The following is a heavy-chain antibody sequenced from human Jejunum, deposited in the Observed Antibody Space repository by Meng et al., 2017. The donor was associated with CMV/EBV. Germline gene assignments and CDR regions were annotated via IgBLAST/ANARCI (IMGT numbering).Heavy chain of an antibody. D-gene: IGHD2-2*01. CDR3: AKESGEYQMLSYYGLGV. V-gene: IGHV3-23*01. CDR1: LSSAD. J-gene: IGHJ6*02. CDR2: ISRSGGDT. Sequence: LSSADMTWVRQAPGKGLEWLSVISRSGGDTYYAESVKGRFTISRDNSKNTLYLQMDSLRAEDTAVYYCAKESGEYQMLSYYGLGVWGQGTTVTVSS.